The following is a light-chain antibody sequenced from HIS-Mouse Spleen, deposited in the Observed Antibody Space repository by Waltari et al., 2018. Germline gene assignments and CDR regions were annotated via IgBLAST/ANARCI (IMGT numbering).Light chain of an antibody. CDR2: GKN. CDR1: SLRSYY. J-gene: IGLJ3*02. V-gene: IGLV3-19*01. CDR3: NTRDSSDNHWV. Sequence: SSELTQDPAVSVALGQTVRITCQGDSLRSYYASWYQQKPGQAPVLVIYGKNNRHSGVTVRFYGASSVQTASLSMTGAQAEDKADYYCNTRDSSDNHWVFGGGTKLTVL.